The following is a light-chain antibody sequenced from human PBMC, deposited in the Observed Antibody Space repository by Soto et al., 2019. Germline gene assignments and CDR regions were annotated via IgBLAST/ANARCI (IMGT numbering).Light chain of an antibody. CDR3: QSYDSSLSGSWV. Sequence: QSVLTQPPSVSGAPGQRVTISCTGSSSNIVAGYDVHWYQQLPGTAPKLLIYGNSNRPSGVPDRFSGSKSGTSASLAITGLQAEDEADYYCQSYDSSLSGSWVFGTGTKVTVL. CDR2: GNS. J-gene: IGLJ1*01. CDR1: SSNIVAGYD. V-gene: IGLV1-40*01.